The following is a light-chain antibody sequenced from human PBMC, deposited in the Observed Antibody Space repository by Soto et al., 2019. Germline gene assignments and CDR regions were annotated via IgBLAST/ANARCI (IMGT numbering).Light chain of an antibody. Sequence: DIQMTQSPSSVSASVGDRVIITCRASQNINRWLAWYQKKPGKAPQLLIYATSTLHSGVPSRFSGSGSGTDVTVIFCSPQPEDFATYYCQQANSFPHTLGGGTRVEIK. V-gene: IGKV1-12*01. CDR1: QNINRW. CDR2: ATS. J-gene: IGKJ4*01. CDR3: QQANSFPHT.